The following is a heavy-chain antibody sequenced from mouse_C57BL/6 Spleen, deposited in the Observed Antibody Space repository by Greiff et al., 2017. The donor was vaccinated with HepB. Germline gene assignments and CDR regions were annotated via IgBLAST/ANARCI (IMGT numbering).Heavy chain of an antibody. CDR2: IYPGDGDT. D-gene: IGHD3-3*01. J-gene: IGHJ4*01. CDR3: ARGDWAMDY. V-gene: IGHV1-82*01. Sequence: QVQLQQSGPELVKPGASVKISCKASGYAFSSSWMNWVKQRPGKGLEWIGRIYPGDGDTNYNGKFKGKATLTADKSSSTAYMQLSSLTSEDSAVYFCARGDWAMDYWGQGTSVTVSS. CDR1: GYAFSSSW.